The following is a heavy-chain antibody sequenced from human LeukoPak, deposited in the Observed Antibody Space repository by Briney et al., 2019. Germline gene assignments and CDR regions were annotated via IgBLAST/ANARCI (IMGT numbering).Heavy chain of an antibody. CDR1: GFTFSSYS. CDR2: IYRGGNT. CDR3: AKDVPRSMGDLFDY. J-gene: IGHJ4*02. V-gene: IGHV3-23*03. Sequence: PGGSLRLSCAASGFTFSSYSMNWVRQAPGKGLEWLSVIYRGGNTYYAASVKGRFTISRDNSKNTLYLQMNSLRAEDTAVYYCAKDVPRSMGDLFDYWGQGTLVTVSS. D-gene: IGHD3-16*01.